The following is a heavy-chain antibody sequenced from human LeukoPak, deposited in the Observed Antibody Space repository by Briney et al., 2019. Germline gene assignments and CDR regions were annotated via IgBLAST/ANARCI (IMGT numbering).Heavy chain of an antibody. J-gene: IGHJ5*02. V-gene: IGHV1-24*01. CDR2: FDPEDGET. CDR3: ARDLRGSYFHWFDP. CDR1: GYTLTELS. D-gene: IGHD1-26*01. Sequence: ASVKVSCKVSGYTLTELSMHWVRQAPGKGLEWMGGFDPEDGETIYAQKFQGRVTITADKSTSTAYMELSSLRSEDTAVYYCARDLRGSYFHWFDPWGQGTLVTVSS.